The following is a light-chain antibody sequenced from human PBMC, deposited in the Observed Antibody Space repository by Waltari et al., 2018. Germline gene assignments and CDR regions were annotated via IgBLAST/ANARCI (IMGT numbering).Light chain of an antibody. CDR2: AVT. J-gene: IGLJ3*02. CDR1: SSDVGRYNY. Sequence: QSALTQPASVSGSPGQSITISCTGSSSDVGRYNYVSWYQQFPDRAPKLIIYAVTNRPSGVSDRFSGSKSANTASLTISGLQPEDEADYYCASYIPGSTLVFGGGTKLTVL. CDR3: ASYIPGSTLV. V-gene: IGLV2-14*01.